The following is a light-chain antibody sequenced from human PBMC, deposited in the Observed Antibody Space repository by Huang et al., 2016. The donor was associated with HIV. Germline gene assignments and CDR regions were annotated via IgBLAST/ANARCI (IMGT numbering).Light chain of an antibody. V-gene: IGKV1-8*01. CDR2: AAS. CDR3: QQYHTYPWT. Sequence: RKTQSPTSISASTGDRVTITFRAGQDISDYLAWYQQKPGKPPKLLIYAASTLQSGVPSRFSGSGSGTDFTLTITCLQSEDFGTYYCQQYHTYPWTFGQGSKVDIK. J-gene: IGKJ1*01. CDR1: QDISDY.